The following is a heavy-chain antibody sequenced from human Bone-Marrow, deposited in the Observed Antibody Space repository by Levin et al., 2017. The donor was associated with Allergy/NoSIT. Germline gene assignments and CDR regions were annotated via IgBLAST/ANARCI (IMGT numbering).Heavy chain of an antibody. V-gene: IGHV4-34*01. CDR2: ISHSGFT. CDR3: ARDRTYWHYWFFDV. J-gene: IGHJ2*01. D-gene: IGHD2-8*02. Sequence: KSSETLSLTCTVSGVSLSETYWNWIRQSPGKGLEWIGEISHSGFTKYNPSLKSRVTISKDTSKNQISLKMNSVTAADTAVYFCARDRTYWHYWFFDVWGRGTLVTVSS. CDR1: GVSLSETY.